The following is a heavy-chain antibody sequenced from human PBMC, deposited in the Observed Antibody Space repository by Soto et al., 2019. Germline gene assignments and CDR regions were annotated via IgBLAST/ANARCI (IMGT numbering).Heavy chain of an antibody. CDR1: GASLLSSY. CDR3: AKGWDVKYFDH. CDR2: IFSSGRT. Sequence: VQLQESGPGLVKPSETLSLSCDVSGASLLSSYWSWVRQPAGKGLDWIGHIFSSGRTSYSPSLKSRVTMSIDTPNNKFSLNLKSVTAADTAVYYCAKGWDVKYFDHWGQGARVTVSS. J-gene: IGHJ4*02. D-gene: IGHD1-26*01. V-gene: IGHV4-4*07.